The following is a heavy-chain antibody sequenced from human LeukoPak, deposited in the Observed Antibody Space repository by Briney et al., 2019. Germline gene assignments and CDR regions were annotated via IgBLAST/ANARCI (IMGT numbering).Heavy chain of an antibody. D-gene: IGHD5-12*01. CDR1: GSSISSYY. Sequence: PSETLSLTCTVSGSSISSYYWSWIRQPPGKGLEWIGYTYYSGSTNYNPSLKSRVTISVDTSKNQFSLKLSSVTAADTAVYYCARGVAWLRFFKFDYWGQGTLVTVSS. CDR2: TYYSGST. CDR3: ARGVAWLRFFKFDY. V-gene: IGHV4-59*01. J-gene: IGHJ4*02.